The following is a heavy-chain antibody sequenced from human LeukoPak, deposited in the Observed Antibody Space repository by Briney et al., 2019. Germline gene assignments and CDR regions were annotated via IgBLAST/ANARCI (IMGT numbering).Heavy chain of an antibody. Sequence: GGSLRLSCAASGFTFSSYEMNWVRQAPGKGLEWVSSISSSSSYIYYADSVKGRFTISRDNAKNSLYLQMNSLRAEDTAVYYCARDDTDQLYNWFDPWGQGTLVTVSS. D-gene: IGHD5-24*01. J-gene: IGHJ5*02. CDR3: ARDDTDQLYNWFDP. V-gene: IGHV3-21*01. CDR2: ISSSSSYI. CDR1: GFTFSSYE.